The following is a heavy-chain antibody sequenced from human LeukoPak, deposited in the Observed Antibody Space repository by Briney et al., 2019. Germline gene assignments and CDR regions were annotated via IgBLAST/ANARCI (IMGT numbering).Heavy chain of an antibody. CDR3: ARSALGFCSGGSCTEFDY. Sequence: GASVKVSCKTSRGTFSSYAFIWVRQAPGQGLEWMGWNSPYKGNINYAQKLQGRVTMTTDTSTSTAYMELRSLRSDDTAVYYCARSALGFCSGGSCTEFDYWGQGTLVTVSS. V-gene: IGHV1-18*01. CDR1: RGTFSSYA. D-gene: IGHD2-15*01. CDR2: NSPYKGNI. J-gene: IGHJ4*02.